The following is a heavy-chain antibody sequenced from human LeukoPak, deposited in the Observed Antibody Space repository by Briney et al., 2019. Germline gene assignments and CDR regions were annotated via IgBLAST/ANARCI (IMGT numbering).Heavy chain of an antibody. D-gene: IGHD1-26*01. CDR3: AKNLHSGSYPCFDY. J-gene: IGHJ4*02. V-gene: IGHV3-21*04. CDR2: ISSSRSDI. Sequence: GGSLRLSCAASGFTFSSYSMNWVRQAPGKGLEWVSSISSSRSDIYYAASVKGRFTISRDNAKNSLYLQMNSLRAEDTAVYYCAKNLHSGSYPCFDYWGQGTLVTVSS. CDR1: GFTFSSYS.